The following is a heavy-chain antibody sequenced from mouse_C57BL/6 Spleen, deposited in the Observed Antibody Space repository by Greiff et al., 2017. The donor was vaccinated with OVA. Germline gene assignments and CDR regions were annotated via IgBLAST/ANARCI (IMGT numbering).Heavy chain of an antibody. Sequence: EVQRVESGPGLVKPSQSLSLTCSVTGYSITSGYYWNWIRQFPGNKLEWMGYISYDGSNNYNPSLKNRISITRDTSKNQFFLKLNSVTTEDTATYYCARGAITTVVARDYYAMDYWGQGTSVTVSS. V-gene: IGHV3-6*01. CDR2: ISYDGSN. J-gene: IGHJ4*01. CDR3: ARGAITTVVARDYYAMDY. D-gene: IGHD1-1*01. CDR1: GYSITSGYY.